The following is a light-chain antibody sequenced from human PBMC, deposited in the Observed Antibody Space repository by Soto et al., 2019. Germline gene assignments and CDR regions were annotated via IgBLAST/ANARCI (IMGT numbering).Light chain of an antibody. V-gene: IGKV3-20*01. Sequence: EIVLTQSPGTLSLSPGERATLSCRASQSVSNSYLAWYQQKPGQAPRLLIYGASSRATGIPDRFSGSGSETDFTLTISRLEPEDFAVYYCQQYGSSPPITCGQGTRLEIK. CDR3: QQYGSSPPIT. CDR1: QSVSNSY. CDR2: GAS. J-gene: IGKJ5*01.